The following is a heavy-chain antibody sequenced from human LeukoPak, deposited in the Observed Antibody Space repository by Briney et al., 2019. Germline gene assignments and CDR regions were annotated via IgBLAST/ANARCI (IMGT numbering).Heavy chain of an antibody. J-gene: IGHJ3*02. CDR2: IYTSGST. CDR1: GGSISSYY. V-gene: IGHV4-4*07. Sequence: SETLSLTCTVSGGSISSYYWSWIRQPAGKGLEWIGRIYTSGSTNYNPSLKSRVTMSVDTSKNQFSLKLSSVTAADTVVYYCARTYYDFWSGYYDAFDIWGQGTMVTVSS. CDR3: ARTYYDFWSGYYDAFDI. D-gene: IGHD3-3*01.